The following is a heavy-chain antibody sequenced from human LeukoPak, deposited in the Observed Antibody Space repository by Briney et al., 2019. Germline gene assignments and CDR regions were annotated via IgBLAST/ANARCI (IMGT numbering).Heavy chain of an antibody. CDR3: ASSRN. CDR2: INSDGTST. V-gene: IGHV3-74*01. Sequence: QPGGSLRLSSAASGFTFSSYWMHWVRQAPGKGLVWVSRINSDGTSTSYADSVKGRFTISRDNAKNSLYLQMNSLKDEDTSVYYCASSRNWGQGTLVTVSS. J-gene: IGHJ4*02. CDR1: GFTFSSYW.